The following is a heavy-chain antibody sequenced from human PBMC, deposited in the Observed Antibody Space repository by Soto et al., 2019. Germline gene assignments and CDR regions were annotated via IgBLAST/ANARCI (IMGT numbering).Heavy chain of an antibody. D-gene: IGHD6-6*01. J-gene: IGHJ4*02. CDR2: IWYDGSNK. V-gene: IGHV3-33*01. Sequence: GGSLRLSCAASGFTFSSYGMHWVRQAPGKGLEWVAVIWYDGSNKYYADSVKGRFTISRDNSKNTLYLQMNSLRAEDTAVYYCARGLEYSSSRGFDYWGQGTLVTVSS. CDR1: GFTFSSYG. CDR3: ARGLEYSSSRGFDY.